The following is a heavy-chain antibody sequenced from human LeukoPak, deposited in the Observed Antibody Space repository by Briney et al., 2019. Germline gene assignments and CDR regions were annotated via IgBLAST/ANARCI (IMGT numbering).Heavy chain of an antibody. V-gene: IGHV3-74*01. CDR2: INSDGSST. CDR1: GFTFSSYW. J-gene: IGHJ4*02. Sequence: GGSLRLSCAASGFTFSSYWMHWVRQAPGKGLVWVSRINSDGSSTSYADSVKGRFTISRDNAKNTLYLQMNSLRAEDTAVYYCARGPSIMITFGGVIAAELDNWGQGTLVTVSS. CDR3: ARGPSIMITFGGVIAAELDN. D-gene: IGHD3-16*02.